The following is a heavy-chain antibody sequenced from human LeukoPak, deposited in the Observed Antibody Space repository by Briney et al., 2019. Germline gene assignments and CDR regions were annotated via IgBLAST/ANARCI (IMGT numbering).Heavy chain of an antibody. Sequence: SETLSLTCTVSGGSISSYYWSWIRQPPGKGLEWIGYIYYSGSTNYNPSLKSRVTISVDTSKNQFSLKLSSVPAADTAVYYCAREVASAGLDYWGQGTLVTVSS. D-gene: IGHD5-12*01. CDR2: IYYSGST. CDR3: AREVASAGLDY. V-gene: IGHV4-59*01. CDR1: GGSISSYY. J-gene: IGHJ4*02.